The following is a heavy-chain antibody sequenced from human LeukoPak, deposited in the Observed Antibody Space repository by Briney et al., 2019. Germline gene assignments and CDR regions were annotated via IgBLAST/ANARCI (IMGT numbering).Heavy chain of an antibody. D-gene: IGHD1-26*01. CDR3: ARSPVGATTLFLFDY. J-gene: IGHJ4*02. CDR2: IIPTFGTA. Sequence: ASVKVSCKASGGTFSNYAISWVRQAPGQGLEWMGGIIPTFGTANYAQKFQGRVTITADESTSTAYMELSSLRSEDTAVYYCARSPVGATTLFLFDYWGQGTLVTVSS. V-gene: IGHV1-69*13. CDR1: GGTFSNYA.